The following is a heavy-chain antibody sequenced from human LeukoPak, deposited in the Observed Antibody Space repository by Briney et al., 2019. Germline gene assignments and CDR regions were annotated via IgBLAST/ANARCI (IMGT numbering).Heavy chain of an antibody. CDR2: IIPIFGTA. J-gene: IGHJ4*02. D-gene: IGHD1-26*01. V-gene: IGHV1-69*13. CDR1: GGTFSSYA. CDR3: AREGVGATTLIDY. Sequence: SVKVSCKASGGTFSSYAISWVRQAPGQGLEWMGGIIPIFGTANYAQKFQGRVTITADESTSTAYMELSSLRSEDTAVYCCAREGVGATTLIDYWGQGTLVTVSS.